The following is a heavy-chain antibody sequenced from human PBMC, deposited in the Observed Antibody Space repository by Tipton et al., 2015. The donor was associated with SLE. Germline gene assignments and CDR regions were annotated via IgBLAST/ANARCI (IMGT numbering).Heavy chain of an antibody. J-gene: IGHJ3*02. CDR2: ISTGGDTT. Sequence: SLRLSCAASGFTFRNHALGWVRQAPGKGLEWVSSISTGGDTTYYADSVRGRFTISRDNSKTTLYLQMNSLRAEDTALYYCAKDRYTYYDAPRALDIWGQGTMFTVSS. CDR1: GFTFRNHA. V-gene: IGHV3-23*01. D-gene: IGHD3-22*01. CDR3: AKDRYTYYDAPRALDI.